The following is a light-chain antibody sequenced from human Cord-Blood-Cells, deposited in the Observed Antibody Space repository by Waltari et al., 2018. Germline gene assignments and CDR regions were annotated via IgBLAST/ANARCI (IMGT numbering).Light chain of an antibody. Sequence: SSELTQDPAVSVALGQTVRITCQGDSLRSYYASWYQQKPGQAPVLVIYGKNNRPSGIPDRFSGSSSVNTASLTITGAQAEDEADYYCNSRDISGNSWVFGGGTKLTVL. CDR2: GKN. CDR1: SLRSYY. V-gene: IGLV3-19*01. J-gene: IGLJ3*02. CDR3: NSRDISGNSWV.